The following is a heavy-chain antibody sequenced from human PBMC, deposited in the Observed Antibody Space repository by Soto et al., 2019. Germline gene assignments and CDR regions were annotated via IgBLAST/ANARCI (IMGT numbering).Heavy chain of an antibody. CDR1: GGSFSGYY. CDR2: INHSGST. J-gene: IGHJ4*02. Sequence: QVQLQQWGAGLLKPSETLSLTCAVYGGSFSGYYLSWIRQPQGKGLEWLVEINHSGSTNYNPSLKSRVTISVDTSKNQFSLKLSSVTAADTDVYYCARGDCSSTSCYVDYWGQGTLVTVSS. V-gene: IGHV4-34*01. D-gene: IGHD2-2*01. CDR3: ARGDCSSTSCYVDY.